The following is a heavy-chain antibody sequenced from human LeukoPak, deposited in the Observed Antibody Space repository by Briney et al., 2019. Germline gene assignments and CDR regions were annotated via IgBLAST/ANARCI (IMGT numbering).Heavy chain of an antibody. CDR2: IKSKTDGGTT. J-gene: IGHJ4*02. CDR1: GFSFTSTW. D-gene: IGHD3-10*01. CDR3: ARKGLGFGGLDY. V-gene: IGHV3-15*01. Sequence: GSLRLSCSASGFSFTSTWMSWVRQAPGKGLEWVGRIKSKTDGGTTDYAAPVNGRFTISRDDSKNTLYLQMNSLRAEDTAVYYCARKGLGFGGLDYWGQGTLVTVSS.